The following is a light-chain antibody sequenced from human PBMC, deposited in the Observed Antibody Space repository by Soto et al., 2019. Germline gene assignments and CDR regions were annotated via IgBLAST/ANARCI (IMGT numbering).Light chain of an antibody. Sequence: IPLTQSPSSLSASIGDRVTITCRASQDISSYLAWYRQKAGKAPELLIEAASTLQSGVPSRFSGSGSGTDFALTISSLQPADFATYYCQQLKKYPLSFGGGTKVEIK. CDR2: AAS. CDR1: QDISSY. CDR3: QQLKKYPLS. J-gene: IGKJ4*01. V-gene: IGKV1-9*01.